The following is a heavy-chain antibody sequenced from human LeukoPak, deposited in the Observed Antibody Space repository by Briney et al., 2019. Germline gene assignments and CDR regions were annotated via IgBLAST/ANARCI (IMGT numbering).Heavy chain of an antibody. CDR1: GYTFTNYA. Sequence: ASVKVSCKASGYTFTNYAMHWVRLAPGQRLQWMGWINLVNGNTKYSQYFEGRVTITRDTSASTVYMELSSLRPDDMAVYYCTRGRGTIGSNRDFYFYYYMDIWGNGTTVTVSS. D-gene: IGHD2-21*01. CDR3: TRGRGTIGSNRDFYFYYYMDI. CDR2: INLVNGNT. V-gene: IGHV1-3*03. J-gene: IGHJ6*03.